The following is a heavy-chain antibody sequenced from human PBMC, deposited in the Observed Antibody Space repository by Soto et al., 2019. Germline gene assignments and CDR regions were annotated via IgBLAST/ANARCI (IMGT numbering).Heavy chain of an antibody. CDR2: IGPTGDT. V-gene: IGHV4-34*02. D-gene: IGHD3-10*01. J-gene: IGHJ3*02. CDR1: GRSMSCYN. CDR3: ARNGVGFGFDI. Sequence: QVQQQQWGARLLKPSETLSLTCAEYGRSMSCYNWSWLRRSPVRGLEWIGEIGPTGDTNYGPSFMSRVTVSVDTSKYELSLRLTQVTAADTATYLCARNGVGFGFDIWGLGTMVSVSS.